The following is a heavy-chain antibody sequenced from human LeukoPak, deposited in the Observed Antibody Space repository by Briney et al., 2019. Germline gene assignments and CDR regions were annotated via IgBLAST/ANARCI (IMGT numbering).Heavy chain of an antibody. CDR2: IYYSGST. D-gene: IGHD6-6*01. CDR1: GGSISSSSYY. CDR3: ARLARNPSIAARGSP. J-gene: IGHJ5*02. Sequence: SETLSLTCTGSGGSISSSSYYWGWIRQPPGKGLEWIGSIYYSGSTYYNPSLKSRVTISVDTSKNQFSLKLSSVTAADTAVYYCARLARNPSIAARGSPWGQGTLVTVSS. V-gene: IGHV4-39*01.